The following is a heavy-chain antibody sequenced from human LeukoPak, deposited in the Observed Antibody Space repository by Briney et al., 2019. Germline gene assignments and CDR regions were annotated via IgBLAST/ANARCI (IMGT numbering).Heavy chain of an antibody. CDR1: GFTFSSYG. V-gene: IGHV3-30*03. J-gene: IGHJ4*02. CDR3: ALTQLGY. CDR2: ISYDGSNK. Sequence: GRSLRLSCAASGFTFSSYGMHWVRQAPGKGLEWVAVISYDGSNKYYADSVKGRFTISRDNSKNTLYLQMNSLRAEDTAVYYCALTQLGYWGQGTLVTVSS. D-gene: IGHD5-24*01.